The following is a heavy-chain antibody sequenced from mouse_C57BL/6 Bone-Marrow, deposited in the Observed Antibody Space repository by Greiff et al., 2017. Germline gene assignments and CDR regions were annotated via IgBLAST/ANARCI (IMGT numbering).Heavy chain of an antibody. CDR3: ARNYDYAVYARDD. Sequence: QVQLPQPGAELVKPGASVKLSCKASGYTFTSYWMHWVKQRPGQGLAWIGMIHPNSGSTNYNEKFKSKATLTVDTSSSTAYLQLSSLTSEDSAVYYCARNYDYAVYARDDWGQGTSVTVSS. J-gene: IGHJ4*01. CDR2: IHPNSGST. V-gene: IGHV1-64*01. D-gene: IGHD2-4*01. CDR1: GYTFTSYW.